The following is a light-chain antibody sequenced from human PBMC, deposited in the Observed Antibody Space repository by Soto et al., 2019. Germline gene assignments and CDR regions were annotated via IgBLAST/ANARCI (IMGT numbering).Light chain of an antibody. V-gene: IGKV3-20*01. J-gene: IGKJ1*01. CDR3: QQYITAPET. Sequence: EIVLTQSPGTLSLSPGERATLSCRASQSVSSSYFAWYQQKPGQAPRLVIYGASRRATGIPDRFSGSGSGTDFTLTISRLEPEDFAVFYCQQYITAPETFGQGTKVEIK. CDR1: QSVSSSY. CDR2: GAS.